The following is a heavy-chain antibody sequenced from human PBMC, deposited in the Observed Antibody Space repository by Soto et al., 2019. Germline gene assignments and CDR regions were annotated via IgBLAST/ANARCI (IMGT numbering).Heavy chain of an antibody. CDR3: ATYPRPYNGIDL. V-gene: IGHV1-69*01. Sequence: QVRLEQSGAEVKKPGSSVRVSCQASGGALTSYPIHWVRQAPGQGLEWMGVIDPMFDTSNLAEKFKARVTFTADASTKTVYMYLSSLRADDTAVYFCATYPRPYNGIDLGGQGTLLTVSS. CDR2: IDPMFDTS. J-gene: IGHJ5*02. D-gene: IGHD1-1*01. CDR1: GGALTSYP.